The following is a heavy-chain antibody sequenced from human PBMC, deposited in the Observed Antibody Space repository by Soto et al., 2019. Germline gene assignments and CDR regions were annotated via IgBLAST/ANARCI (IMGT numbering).Heavy chain of an antibody. CDR2: ISGSGGST. Sequence: GGSLRLSCAASGFTFSSYAMSWVRQAPGKGLEWVSAISGSGGSTYYADSVKGRFTISRDNSKNTLYLQMNSLRAEDTAVYYCAKDGLQQYQLLSDYWGQGTLVTVSS. V-gene: IGHV3-23*01. J-gene: IGHJ4*02. D-gene: IGHD2-2*01. CDR1: GFTFSSYA. CDR3: AKDGLQQYQLLSDY.